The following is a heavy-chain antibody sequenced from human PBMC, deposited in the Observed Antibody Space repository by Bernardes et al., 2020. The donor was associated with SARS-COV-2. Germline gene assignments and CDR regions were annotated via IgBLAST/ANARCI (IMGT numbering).Heavy chain of an antibody. CDR2: ISSISSYT. Sequence: GGSLRLSCAVSGFTFSDYYMSWIRQAPGKGLEWVSYISSISSYTNYADSVKGRFTISRDNAKNSLYLQMNSLRAEDTAVYYCAREGSAFDYWGQGTLVTVSS. CDR1: GFTFSDYY. V-gene: IGHV3-11*05. J-gene: IGHJ4*02. CDR3: AREGSAFDY.